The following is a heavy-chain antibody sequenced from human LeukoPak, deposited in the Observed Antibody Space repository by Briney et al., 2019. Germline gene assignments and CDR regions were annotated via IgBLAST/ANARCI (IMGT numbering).Heavy chain of an antibody. J-gene: IGHJ4*02. V-gene: IGHV3-23*01. D-gene: IGHD3-22*01. CDR1: GFTFSSYA. CDR3: AKLVYYDTH. CDR2: ITGSSAST. Sequence: GGSLRLSCAASGFTFSSYAMSWVRQAPGRGLEWVSSITGSSASTYYADSVKGRSTISRDKSKNTLYLQMNSLRAEDMAVYFCAKLVYYDTHWGQGTLVTVSA.